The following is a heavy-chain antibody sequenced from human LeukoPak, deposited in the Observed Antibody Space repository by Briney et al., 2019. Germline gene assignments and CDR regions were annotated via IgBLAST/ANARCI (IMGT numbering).Heavy chain of an antibody. D-gene: IGHD6-19*01. CDR1: GYSFRSFW. CDR2: IYPGDSDT. Sequence: GESLKISCKASGYSFRSFWIGWVRQMPGKGLEWMGIIYPGDSDTRYSPSFQGQVTISADKSISTAYLQWSSLKASDTAMYYCARRGQVSGWTQFDYWGQGTLVTVSS. V-gene: IGHV5-51*01. CDR3: ARRGQVSGWTQFDY. J-gene: IGHJ4*02.